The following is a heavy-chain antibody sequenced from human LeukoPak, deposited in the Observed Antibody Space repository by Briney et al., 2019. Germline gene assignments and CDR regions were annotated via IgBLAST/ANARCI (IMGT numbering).Heavy chain of an antibody. J-gene: IGHJ4*02. D-gene: IGHD4-11*01. CDR3: ARVARHDYTYYPGGNCFDY. CDR1: GYSMSSGYY. V-gene: IGHV4-38-2*02. CDR2: MYHTGST. Sequence: SETLSLTCSVSGYSMSSGYYWGWIRQPPERGLEWIGSMYHTGSTYYNPSLKSRVNISVDTSKNQFYLKVSSVTAADTAVYYCARVARHDYTYYPGGNCFDYWGQGTLVTVSS.